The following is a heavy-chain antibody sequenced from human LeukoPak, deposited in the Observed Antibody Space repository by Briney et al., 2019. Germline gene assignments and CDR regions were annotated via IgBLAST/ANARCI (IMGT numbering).Heavy chain of an antibody. CDR1: GGTFSCYA. CDR3: ARGRDGYNLHY. Sequence: SVKVACKASGGTFSCYAISWVRHAPGQGLEWMGGIIPIFGTANYAQKFQGRVTITTDESTSTAYMELSSLRSEDTAVYYCARGRDGYNLHYWGQGTLVTVSS. D-gene: IGHD5-24*01. J-gene: IGHJ4*02. CDR2: IIPIFGTA. V-gene: IGHV1-69*05.